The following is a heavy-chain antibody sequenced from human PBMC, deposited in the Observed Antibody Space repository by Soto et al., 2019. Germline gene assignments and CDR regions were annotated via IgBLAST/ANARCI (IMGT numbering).Heavy chain of an antibody. Sequence: ASVKVSCKASGYTFTSYGISWVRQAPGQGLEWMGWISAYNGNTNYAQKLQGRVTMTTDTSTSTAYMELRSLRSDDTAVYYCAREQYYYGSGSYYKGPRYFDYSGQATLVTVSS. CDR1: GYTFTSYG. J-gene: IGHJ4*02. D-gene: IGHD3-10*01. V-gene: IGHV1-18*01. CDR3: AREQYYYGSGSYYKGPRYFDY. CDR2: ISAYNGNT.